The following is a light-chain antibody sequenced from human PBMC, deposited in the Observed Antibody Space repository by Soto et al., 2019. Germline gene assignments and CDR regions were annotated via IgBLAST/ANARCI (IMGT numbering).Light chain of an antibody. Sequence: EMVMTQSPATLSVSPGERATLSCRASQNVSSNLAWYQQQPGQAPRRLIYGASTRATGIPARFSGSGSGTDFTLTISSLQSEDFAVYYCQQYYNWPLTFGQGTKLEIK. CDR1: QNVSSN. J-gene: IGKJ2*01. CDR2: GAS. CDR3: QQYYNWPLT. V-gene: IGKV3-15*01.